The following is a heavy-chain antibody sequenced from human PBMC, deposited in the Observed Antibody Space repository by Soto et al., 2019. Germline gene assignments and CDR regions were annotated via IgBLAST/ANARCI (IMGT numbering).Heavy chain of an antibody. J-gene: IGHJ4*02. CDR1: VFSFTNFA. CDR3: AKDYFTDRGDDYFEY. CDR2: IGASGDIT. D-gene: IGHD2-21*02. V-gene: IGHV3-23*01. Sequence: PVGSLRLSCASSVFSFTNFAMSCVRHSPGKWLEWVAGIGASGDITWYADSVKGRLSISRDNSKNTLYLQLNSLRFEDTAVYYCAKDYFTDRGDDYFEYWGPGTLVSVSS.